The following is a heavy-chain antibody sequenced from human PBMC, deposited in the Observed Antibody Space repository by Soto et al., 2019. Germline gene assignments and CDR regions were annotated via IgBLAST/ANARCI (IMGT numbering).Heavy chain of an antibody. CDR1: GGTFSSYA. CDR2: IIPIFGTA. D-gene: IGHD3-9*01. Sequence: ASVKVSCKASGGTFSSYAISWVRQALGQGLEWMGGIIPIFGTANYAQKFQGRVTITADESTSTAYMELSSLRSEDTAVYYCARESDILTGFPMDVWGQGTTVTVSS. J-gene: IGHJ6*02. CDR3: ARESDILTGFPMDV. V-gene: IGHV1-69*13.